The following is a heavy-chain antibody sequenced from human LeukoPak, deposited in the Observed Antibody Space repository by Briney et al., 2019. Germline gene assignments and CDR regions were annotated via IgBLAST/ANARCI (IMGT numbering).Heavy chain of an antibody. D-gene: IGHD3-22*01. CDR2: IFYSGST. CDR3: ARRGYDSSGYYRNY. J-gene: IGHJ4*02. Sequence: PSETLSLTCTVSGDSLSSSSSYWGWIRQPPGKGLEWIGSIFYSGSTYYNPSLKSRVTISVDTSKNQFSLKLSSVTAADTAVYYCARRGYDSSGYYRNYWGQGTLVTVSS. V-gene: IGHV4-39*01. CDR1: GDSLSSSSSY.